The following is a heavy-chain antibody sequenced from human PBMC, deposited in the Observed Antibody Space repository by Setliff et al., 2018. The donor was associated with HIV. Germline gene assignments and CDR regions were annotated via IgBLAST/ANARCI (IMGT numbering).Heavy chain of an antibody. CDR1: GYTFTKYA. V-gene: IGHV7-4-1*02. J-gene: IGHJ4*02. Sequence: ASVKVSCKASGYTFTKYAMSWVRQAPGQGLEWVGWINTNTGSSTYAQGLTGRFVFSLDTSVSTAYLQISSLKAEDIAVYYCARDGYYYDSSGHLAYYFDYWGQGTLVTVSS. CDR3: ARDGYYYDSSGHLAYYFDY. D-gene: IGHD3-22*01. CDR2: INTNTGSS.